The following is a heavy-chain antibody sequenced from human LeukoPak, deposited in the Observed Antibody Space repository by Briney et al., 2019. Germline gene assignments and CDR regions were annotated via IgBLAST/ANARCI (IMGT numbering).Heavy chain of an antibody. V-gene: IGHV1-2*02. CDR3: ATHHSSSTSFDY. Sequence: ASVKVSCKTSGYTFTGYYRHWGRQVPGQGVEGMGWINPNSGGTNYAQKFQGMVTMTRDTSISTAYMELSRLRSDDTAVYYCATHHSSSTSFDYWGQGTLVTVSS. CDR2: INPNSGGT. J-gene: IGHJ4*02. D-gene: IGHD6-6*01. CDR1: GYTFTGYY.